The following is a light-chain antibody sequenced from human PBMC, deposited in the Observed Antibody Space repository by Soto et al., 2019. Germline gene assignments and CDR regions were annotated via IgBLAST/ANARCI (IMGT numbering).Light chain of an antibody. J-gene: IGKJ1*01. Sequence: EIVMTQSPVTLSVSPGERATLSCRASQTLNRNFLAWYQQKPGQAPRLLIFDASTRATGIPDRFTGSGSGTDFTLTISRLEPEDFAVYYCQFYGDPSKTFGQGTKVDIK. CDR1: QTLNRNF. CDR2: DAS. CDR3: QFYGDPSKT. V-gene: IGKV3-20*01.